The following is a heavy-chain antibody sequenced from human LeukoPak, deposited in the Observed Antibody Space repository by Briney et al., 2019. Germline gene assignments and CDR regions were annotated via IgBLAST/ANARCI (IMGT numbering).Heavy chain of an antibody. Sequence: GGSLRLSCAASGFTFSSGGMHWVRQAPGEGLEWVAVIWYDGSNIYYADSVKGRFTISRDNSKNTLYLQMNSLRAEDTAVYYCARDEYSWNSFDCWGQGTLVTVSS. J-gene: IGHJ4*02. D-gene: IGHD1-7*01. CDR3: ARDEYSWNSFDC. V-gene: IGHV3-33*01. CDR2: IWYDGSNI. CDR1: GFTFSSGG.